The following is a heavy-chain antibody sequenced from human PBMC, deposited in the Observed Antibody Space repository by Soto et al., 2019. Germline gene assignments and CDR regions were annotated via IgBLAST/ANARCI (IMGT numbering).Heavy chain of an antibody. D-gene: IGHD3-22*01. Sequence: QVQVVQSGAEVKKPGSSVKVSCKASGGTFSSYAISWVRQAPGQGLEWMGGIIPIFGTANYAQKFQGRVTITADESTSTAYMELSSLRSEDTAVYYCARGSYYDSSGYSPRYNWFDPWGQGTLVTVSS. J-gene: IGHJ5*02. V-gene: IGHV1-69*01. CDR1: GGTFSSYA. CDR2: IIPIFGTA. CDR3: ARGSYYDSSGYSPRYNWFDP.